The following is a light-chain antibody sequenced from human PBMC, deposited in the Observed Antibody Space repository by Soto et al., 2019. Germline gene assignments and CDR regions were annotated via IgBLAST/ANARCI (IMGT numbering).Light chain of an antibody. Sequence: QSVLTQPASVSGSPGQSITISCTGTSSDVGGYYSVSWYQQHPGKAPKLMIYDVTNRPSGVSNRFSGSKSGNTASLTISGLQAEDEADYYCSSYTSSSTDVFGTGTKSPS. CDR3: SSYTSSSTDV. V-gene: IGLV2-14*01. CDR1: SSDVGGYYS. J-gene: IGLJ1*01. CDR2: DVT.